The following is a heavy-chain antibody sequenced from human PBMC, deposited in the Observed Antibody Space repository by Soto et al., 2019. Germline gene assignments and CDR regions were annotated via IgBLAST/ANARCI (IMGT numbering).Heavy chain of an antibody. D-gene: IGHD6-13*01. Sequence: GGALRLSCEASGFTFSTYAMSWVRQAPGKGLEWISAISISGGGTYYADSVKGRFTIFRDNSNNTLILQMNSLRAEDTAIYYCAKDITSAGLDHWGQGTLVTVSS. V-gene: IGHV3-23*01. J-gene: IGHJ4*02. CDR3: AKDITSAGLDH. CDR1: GFTFSTYA. CDR2: ISISGGGT.